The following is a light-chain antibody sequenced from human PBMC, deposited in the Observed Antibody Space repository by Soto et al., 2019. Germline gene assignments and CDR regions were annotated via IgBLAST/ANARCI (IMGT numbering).Light chain of an antibody. Sequence: EIVMTQSPATLSVSPGESAPLSGRASQSVSSNLAWYQQNPGQAPRLLIYGASTRATGIPARFSGSGSGTEFTLTISSLQSEDFAVYYCQQYNNWPPLTFGGGTKVDIK. CDR1: QSVSSN. J-gene: IGKJ4*01. CDR2: GAS. V-gene: IGKV3-15*01. CDR3: QQYNNWPPLT.